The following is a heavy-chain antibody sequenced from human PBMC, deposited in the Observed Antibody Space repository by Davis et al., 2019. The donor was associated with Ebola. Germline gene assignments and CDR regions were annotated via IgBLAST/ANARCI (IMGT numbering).Heavy chain of an antibody. D-gene: IGHD4-17*01. CDR2: IWYDGSNK. V-gene: IGHV3-33*01. CDR3: ARDLGDYGEGPVDY. Sequence: GGSLRLSCAASGFTFSSYGMHWVRQAPGKGLEWVAVIWYDGSNKYYADSVKGRFTISRDNSKNTLYLQMNSLRAEDTAVYYCARDLGDYGEGPVDYWGQGTLVTVSS. J-gene: IGHJ4*02. CDR1: GFTFSSYG.